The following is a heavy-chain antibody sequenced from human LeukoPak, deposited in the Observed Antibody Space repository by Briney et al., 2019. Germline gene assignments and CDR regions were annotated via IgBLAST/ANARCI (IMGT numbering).Heavy chain of an antibody. CDR2: IYYSGST. V-gene: IGHV4-39*07. Sequence: PSETLSLTCTVFGGSISSSSYYWGWIRQPPGKGLEWIGSIYYSGSTYYNPSLKSRVTISVDTSKNQFSLKLSSVTAADTAVYYCARDRLMVRGVSNWFDPWGQGTLVTVSS. D-gene: IGHD3-10*01. CDR3: ARDRLMVRGVSNWFDP. J-gene: IGHJ5*02. CDR1: GGSISSSSYY.